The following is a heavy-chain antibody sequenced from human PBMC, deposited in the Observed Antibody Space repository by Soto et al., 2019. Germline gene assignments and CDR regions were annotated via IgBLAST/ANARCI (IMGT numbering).Heavy chain of an antibody. CDR2: IYFSGST. V-gene: IGHV4-31*03. Sequence: QVQLQESGPGLVKLSQTLSLTGTFSGASISSGGYYWSWIAQPPGKGLGWIGYIYFSGSTYYNPSLKSRVTISVDTSKNQFSLKLSSVTAADTAVYYCARSPHIQLWSYPSDYWGQGTLVTVSS. D-gene: IGHD5-18*01. CDR3: ARSPHIQLWSYPSDY. J-gene: IGHJ4*02. CDR1: GASISSGGYY.